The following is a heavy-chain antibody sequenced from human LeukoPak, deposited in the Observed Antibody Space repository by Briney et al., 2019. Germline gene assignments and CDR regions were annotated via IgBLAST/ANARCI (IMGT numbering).Heavy chain of an antibody. J-gene: IGHJ4*02. Sequence: SGPTLVNSPQTLTLTCTFSAFSLSTSEVGVGLIRQPPGKALEWLALIYWDDDKRYSPSLKSRLTITKDTSKNQVVLTMTNMDPVDTATYYCAHRGDVGPFDYWGQGTLVTVSS. CDR1: AFSLSTSEVG. V-gene: IGHV2-5*02. D-gene: IGHD3-10*01. CDR2: IYWDDDK. CDR3: AHRGDVGPFDY.